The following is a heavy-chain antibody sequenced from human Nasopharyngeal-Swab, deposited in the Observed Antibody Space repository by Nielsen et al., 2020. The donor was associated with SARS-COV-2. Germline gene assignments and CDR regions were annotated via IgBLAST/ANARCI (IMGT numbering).Heavy chain of an antibody. J-gene: IGHJ6*02. CDR1: GFTFSNYA. CDR2: IYSGGNST. D-gene: IGHD6-6*01. V-gene: IGHV3-23*03. Sequence: GESLKISCAASGFTFSNYAMSWVRQAPGKGLEWVSVIYSGGNSTYYADSVKGRFAISRDNSKNTVYLQMNSLRAEDTAVYCCAKGTYSGSPGGMDVWGQGTTVTVSS. CDR3: AKGTYSGSPGGMDV.